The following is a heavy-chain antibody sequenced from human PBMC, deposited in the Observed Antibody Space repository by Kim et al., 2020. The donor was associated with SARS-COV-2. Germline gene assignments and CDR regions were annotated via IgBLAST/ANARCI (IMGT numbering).Heavy chain of an antibody. D-gene: IGHD3-16*01. CDR1: GYTFTNYA. CDR3: AKAGGGLHAFEI. V-gene: IGHV1-18*04. Sequence: ASVKVSCKASGYTFTNYAISWVRQAPGGGLEWMGWISAYNGNTNYAQKFQGRVSMTTDTSTSTANVDLRSLTSDDTGVYYCAKAGGGLHAFEIWGQGTMVTVSS. CDR2: ISAYNGNT. J-gene: IGHJ3*02.